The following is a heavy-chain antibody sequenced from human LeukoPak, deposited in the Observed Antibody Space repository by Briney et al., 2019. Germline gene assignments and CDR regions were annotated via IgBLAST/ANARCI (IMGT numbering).Heavy chain of an antibody. CDR3: ARAYARFDPFDY. CDR1: GFTFSSYA. J-gene: IGHJ4*02. Sequence: GGSLRLSCAASGFTFSSYAMHWVRQAPGKGLEWVAVISYDGSNKYYADSVKGRLTISRDNSKNTLYLQMNSLRAEDTAVYYCARAYARFDPFDYWGQGTLVTVSS. D-gene: IGHD3-16*01. CDR2: ISYDGSNK. V-gene: IGHV3-30-3*01.